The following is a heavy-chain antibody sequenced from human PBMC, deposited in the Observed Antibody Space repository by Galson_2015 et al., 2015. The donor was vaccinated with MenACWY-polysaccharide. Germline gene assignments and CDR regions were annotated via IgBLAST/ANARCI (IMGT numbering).Heavy chain of an antibody. CDR2: ISASGRST. CDR1: GFTFSSYA. J-gene: IGHJ6*02. Sequence: SLRLSCAASGFTFSSYAMTWVRQAPGKGLEWVSTISASGRSTFYADSVKGRFTISRDNSKNTLYLQLNSLRAEDTSVYYCAKVHIYAYVNFYYGLDVWRQDTTISVS. CDR3: AKVHIYAYVNFYYGLDV. D-gene: IGHD5-18*01. V-gene: IGHV3-23*01.